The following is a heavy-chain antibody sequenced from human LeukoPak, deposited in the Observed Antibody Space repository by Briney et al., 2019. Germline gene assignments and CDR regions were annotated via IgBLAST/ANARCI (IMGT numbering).Heavy chain of an antibody. CDR3: ARVTKYYIDY. CDR2: MSSNGKTI. J-gene: IGHJ4*02. Sequence: GGSLRLSCAASGFTFSSYEMNWVRHAPRKGPEWLSYMSSNGKTIYYADSVKGRFTISRDNAKNSLYLQMNRLRGEDMAVYYCARVTKYYIDYWGQGTQVTVSS. V-gene: IGHV3-48*03. CDR1: GFTFSSYE.